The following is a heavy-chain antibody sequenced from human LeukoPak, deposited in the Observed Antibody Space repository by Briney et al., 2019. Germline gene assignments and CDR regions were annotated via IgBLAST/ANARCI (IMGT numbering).Heavy chain of an antibody. CDR3: ARDGDSGHPFDY. J-gene: IGHJ4*02. V-gene: IGHV3-33*01. CDR1: GFTFSSYG. Sequence: GRSLRLSCAASGFTFSSYGMHWVRQAPGKGLEWVAVIWYDGSNKYYADSVKGRFTISRDNSKNTLYLQMNSLRAEDTAVYYCARDGDSGHPFDYWGQGTLVTVSS. CDR2: IWYDGSNK. D-gene: IGHD2-15*01.